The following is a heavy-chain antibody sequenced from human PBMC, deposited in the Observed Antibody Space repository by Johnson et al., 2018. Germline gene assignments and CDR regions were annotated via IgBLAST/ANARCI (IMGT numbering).Heavy chain of an antibody. Sequence: QVQLQESGGGVVQPGKSLRLSCAASGFTFSNYGMHWVRQTPNKGLEWLAVISYDGSITYHVDSLKGRFTISRDNPKNTRYLQMNSLRAEDTAIYYCARDSSMIRGVIRYGMDVWGQGTTVTVSS. CDR3: ARDSSMIRGVIRYGMDV. CDR1: GFTFSNYG. D-gene: IGHD3-10*01. V-gene: IGHV3-30*03. J-gene: IGHJ6*02. CDR2: ISYDGSIT.